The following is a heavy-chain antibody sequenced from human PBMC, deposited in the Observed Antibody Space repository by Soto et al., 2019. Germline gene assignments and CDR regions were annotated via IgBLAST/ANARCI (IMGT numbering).Heavy chain of an antibody. J-gene: IGHJ6*02. Sequence: ASVKVSCKASGYIFMDYGVSWVRQAPGQGLEWMGWISGYNDQTNYAQKFQERVTMTTDTSTSTAYMEVRGLRSDDTAVYYCARNRFYYSGMDVWG. CDR3: ARNRFYYSGMDV. V-gene: IGHV1-18*01. CDR2: ISGYNDQT. D-gene: IGHD3-3*01. CDR1: GYIFMDYG.